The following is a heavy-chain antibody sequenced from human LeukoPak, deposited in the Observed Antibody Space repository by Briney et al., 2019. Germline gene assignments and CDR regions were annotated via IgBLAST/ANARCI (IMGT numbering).Heavy chain of an antibody. V-gene: IGHV3-30*18. CDR2: ISYDGSNK. J-gene: IGHJ4*02. CDR1: GFTFSSYG. Sequence: GRSLRLSCAASGFTFSSYGMHWVRQAPGKGLEWVAVISYDGSNKYYADSVTGRFTISRDNSKNTLYLQMNSLRAEDTAVYHCAKDARWAMAFDYWGQGTLVTVSS. CDR3: AKDARWAMAFDY. D-gene: IGHD5-18*01.